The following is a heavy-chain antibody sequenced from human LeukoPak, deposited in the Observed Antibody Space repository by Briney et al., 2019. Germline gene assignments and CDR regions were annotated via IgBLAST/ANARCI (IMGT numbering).Heavy chain of an antibody. CDR2: INPNSGAT. CDR1: GYIFSGYS. D-gene: IGHD2/OR15-2a*01. CDR3: ARGIYSYSTPFDY. V-gene: IGHV1-2*02. J-gene: IGHJ4*02. Sequence: ASVKVSCKASGYIFSGYSMHWVRQAPGQGLEWMAWINPNSGATNYAQKFQGRVTMTRDRTISTVYMELSSLGSDDTAVYYCARGIYSYSTPFDYWGQGTLVTVSS.